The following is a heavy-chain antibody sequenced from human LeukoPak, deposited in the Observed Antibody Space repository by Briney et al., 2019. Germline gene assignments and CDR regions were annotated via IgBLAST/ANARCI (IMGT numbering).Heavy chain of an antibody. CDR1: GFTFSSYG. D-gene: IGHD2-15*01. V-gene: IGHV3-30*02. CDR2: IQYDGSNK. Sequence: GGSLRLSCAASGFTFSSYGMLWVRQAPGKGLEWVAFIQYDGSNKYYTDSVKGRFTISRDNSRNTMYVQMNSLRPEDTAVYYCAKDSAVVAATPENYFDYWGQGTLVTVSS. J-gene: IGHJ4*02. CDR3: AKDSAVVAATPENYFDY.